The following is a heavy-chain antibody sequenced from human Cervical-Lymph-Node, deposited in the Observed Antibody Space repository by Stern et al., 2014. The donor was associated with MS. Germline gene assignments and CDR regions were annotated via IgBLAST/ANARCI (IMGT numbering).Heavy chain of an antibody. CDR1: GFTFDDYT. D-gene: IGHD3-22*01. J-gene: IGHJ4*02. CDR2: ISWDGGNT. CDR3: AKPITMIVVAESSYFDY. Sequence: EVQLVESGGVVVQPGGSLRLSCAASGFTFDDYTMHWVRQAPGKGLEWVSLISWDGGNTYYADSVKGRFTISRDNSKNSLYLQMNSLRTEDTALYYCAKPITMIVVAESSYFDYWGQGTLVTVSS. V-gene: IGHV3-43*01.